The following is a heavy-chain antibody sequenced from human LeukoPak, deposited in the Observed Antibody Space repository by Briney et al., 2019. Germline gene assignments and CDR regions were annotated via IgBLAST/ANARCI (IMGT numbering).Heavy chain of an antibody. D-gene: IGHD5-18*01. CDR3: AKDYTAMAQSSLRYYYYMDV. CDR1: GFTFSSYG. V-gene: IGHV3-30*02. CDR2: IRYDGTNK. Sequence: PGGSLRLSCAASGFTFSSYGMHWVRQAPGKGLEWVTFIRYDGTNKYYADSVKGRFAISRDNSNNTLYLQMNSLRAEDTAVYYCAKDYTAMAQSSLRYYYYMDVWGKGTTVTVSS. J-gene: IGHJ6*03.